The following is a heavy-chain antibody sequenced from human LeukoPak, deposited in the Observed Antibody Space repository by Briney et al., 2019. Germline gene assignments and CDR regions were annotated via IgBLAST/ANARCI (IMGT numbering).Heavy chain of an antibody. CDR1: GGSIKSNNW. Sequence: SETLSLTCAVSGGSIKSNNWWSWVRQPPGKGLEWIGEIYHSGSTNYNPSLKSRVTISVDTSKNQFSLKLSPVTAADTAVYYCARTDRAAAYNDYWGQGTLVTVSS. V-gene: IGHV4-4*02. D-gene: IGHD6-13*01. CDR2: IYHSGST. J-gene: IGHJ4*02. CDR3: ARTDRAAAYNDY.